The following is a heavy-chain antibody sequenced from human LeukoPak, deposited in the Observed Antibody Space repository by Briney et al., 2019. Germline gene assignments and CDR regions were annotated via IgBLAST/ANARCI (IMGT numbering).Heavy chain of an antibody. CDR1: GYTFTVYY. Sequence: ASVTLCCTSSGYTFTVYYNHWVRQPPGQGHEWIGWINPKSGGANYSHTFQGKVTITSDTAISTANMELKMLRSRATAASLYSREKPQRFNCNYFDYWGQGTLVTVSS. CDR2: INPKSGGA. J-gene: IGHJ4*02. CDR3: SREKPQRFNCNYFDY. D-gene: IGHD1-1*01. V-gene: IGHV1-2*02.